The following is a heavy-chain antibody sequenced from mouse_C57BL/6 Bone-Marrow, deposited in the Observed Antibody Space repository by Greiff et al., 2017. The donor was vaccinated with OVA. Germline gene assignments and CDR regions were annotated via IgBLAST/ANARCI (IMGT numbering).Heavy chain of an antibody. D-gene: IGHD1-1*01. CDR1: GFSLTSYG. V-gene: IGHV2-6*01. CDR2: IWGVGST. Sequence: VQLVESGPGLVAPSQSLSITCTVSGFSLTSYGVDWVRQSPGKGLEWLGVIWGVGSTNYNSALKSRLSISKDNSKSQVFLKMNSLQTDDTAMYYCARGHYVSPFAYGGQGTLVTVSA. CDR3: ARGHYVSPFAY. J-gene: IGHJ3*01.